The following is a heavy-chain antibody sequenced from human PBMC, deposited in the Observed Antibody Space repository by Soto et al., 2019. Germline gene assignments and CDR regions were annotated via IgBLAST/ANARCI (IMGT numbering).Heavy chain of an antibody. Sequence: QLQLQESGPGLVKPSETLSLTCTVSGGSNSSSSYYWGWIRQPPGKGLEWIGSIYYSGSTYYNPSLKSRVTISVDTSKNQFSLKLSSVTAADTAVYYCARLSLQLHRTYFDYWGQGTLVTVSS. CDR3: ARLSLQLHRTYFDY. CDR2: IYYSGST. J-gene: IGHJ4*02. D-gene: IGHD5-18*01. V-gene: IGHV4-39*01. CDR1: GGSNSSSSYY.